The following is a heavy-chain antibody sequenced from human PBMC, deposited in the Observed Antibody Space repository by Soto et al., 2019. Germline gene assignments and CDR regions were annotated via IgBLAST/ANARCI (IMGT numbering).Heavy chain of an antibody. CDR3: AGGPDYGDYVLYY. D-gene: IGHD4-17*01. CDR1: GYTFTSYD. V-gene: IGHV1-46*01. Sequence: ASVKVSCKASGYTFTSYDINWVRQATGQGLEWMGIINPSGGSTSYAQKFQGRVTMTRDTSTSTVYMELSSLRSEDTAVYYCAGGPDYGDYVLYYWGQGTLVTVSS. J-gene: IGHJ4*02. CDR2: INPSGGST.